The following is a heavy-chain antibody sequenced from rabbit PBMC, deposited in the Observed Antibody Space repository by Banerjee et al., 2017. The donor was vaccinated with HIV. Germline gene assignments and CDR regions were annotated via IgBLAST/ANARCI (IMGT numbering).Heavy chain of an antibody. CDR2: IYTNSSST. D-gene: IGHD1-1*01. V-gene: IGHV1S40*01. J-gene: IGHJ4*01. CDR1: GLTISSYYY. CDR3: ARSSSGDYRRVNL. Sequence: LTCTASGLTISSYYYICWVRQAPGKGLEWIGCIYTNSSSTWYASWAKGRFTISKTSSTTVTLQMTSLTAADTATYFCARSSSGDYRRVNLWGQGTLVTVS.